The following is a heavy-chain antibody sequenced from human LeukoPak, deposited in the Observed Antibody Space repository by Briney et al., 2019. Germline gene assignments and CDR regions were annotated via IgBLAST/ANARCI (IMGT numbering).Heavy chain of an antibody. V-gene: IGHV3-7*01. CDR3: ARALLDTSWGNDY. CDR1: GFTFSYYW. D-gene: IGHD3-16*01. CDR2: IKEDGSEK. J-gene: IGHJ4*02. Sequence: GGSLRLSCAASGFTFSYYWMSWVRQAPGKGLEWVANIKEDGSEKYYVDSVRGRFTISRDNAKNSLYLQMNSLRVEDTAVYYCARALLDTSWGNDYWGQGTLVTVSS.